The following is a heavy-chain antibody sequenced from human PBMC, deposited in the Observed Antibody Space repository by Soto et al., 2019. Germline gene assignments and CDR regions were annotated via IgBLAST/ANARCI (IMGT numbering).Heavy chain of an antibody. CDR2: ISGSGGST. V-gene: IGHV3-23*01. Sequence: GGSLRLSCAASGFTFSSYAMSWVRQAPGKGLEWVSAISGSGGSTYYADSVKGRFTISRDNSKNTLYLQMNSLRAEDTAVYYCAKDFSPYMAAAGTPGYWGQGTQVTVSS. D-gene: IGHD6-13*01. CDR3: AKDFSPYMAAAGTPGY. CDR1: GFTFSSYA. J-gene: IGHJ4*02.